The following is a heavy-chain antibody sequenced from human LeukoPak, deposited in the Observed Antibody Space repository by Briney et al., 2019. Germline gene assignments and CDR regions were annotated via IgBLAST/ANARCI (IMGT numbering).Heavy chain of an antibody. CDR2: MNPNSGNT. V-gene: IGHV1-8*01. D-gene: IGHD5-24*01. CDR3: AREHGEMATTEDYFDY. Sequence: ASVKVSCKASGYTFTSYDINWVRQASGQGLEWMGWMNPNSGNTGYAQKFQGRVTMSRNTSINTAYMEPSSLRSEDTAVYYCAREHGEMATTEDYFDYWGQGTLVTVSS. CDR1: GYTFTSYD. J-gene: IGHJ4*02.